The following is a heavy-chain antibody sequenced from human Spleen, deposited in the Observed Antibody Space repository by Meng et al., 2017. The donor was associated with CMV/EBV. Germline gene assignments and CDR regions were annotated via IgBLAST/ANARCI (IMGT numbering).Heavy chain of an antibody. Sequence: GGSLRLSCAASGFTFSSYVMHWVRQAPGRGLEWVAFIQYDGSDEYYADSVKGRFTISRDNSKNTLYLQMNSLRAEDTAVYYCARDTGDYVGGAFDIWGQGTMVTVSS. CDR1: GFTFSSYV. J-gene: IGHJ3*02. D-gene: IGHD4-17*01. V-gene: IGHV3-30*02. CDR2: IQYDGSDE. CDR3: ARDTGDYVGGAFDI.